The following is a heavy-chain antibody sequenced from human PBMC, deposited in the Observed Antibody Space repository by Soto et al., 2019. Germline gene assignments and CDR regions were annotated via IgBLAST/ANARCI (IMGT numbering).Heavy chain of an antibody. CDR2: ISYDGSNK. J-gene: IGHJ6*02. D-gene: IGHD2-2*01. V-gene: IGHV3-30-3*01. CDR1: GFTFSSYA. CDR3: ARDHGGRYCSRTRCYSGLAMDV. Sequence: GGSLRLSCAASGFTFSSYAMHWVRQAPGKGLEVVAVISYDGSNKYYADSVKGRFTISTDNSKNTLYPQMNSMSGEDMDVYYCARDHGGRYCSRTRCYSGLAMDVWGQGTTVPVSS.